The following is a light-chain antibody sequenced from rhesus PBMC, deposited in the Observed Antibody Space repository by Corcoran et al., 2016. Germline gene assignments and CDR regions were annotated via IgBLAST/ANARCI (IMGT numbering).Light chain of an antibody. CDR3: QQYYILPYN. CDR2: YAT. CDR1: QDIGSV. Sequence: DIQMTQSPSSVSASVGDRVTIPWRASQDIGSVLAWYQQKPGKAPNLLIYYATTLQRGVPSRFSGSGFGTDFTLTISSLQPEDFVTYYCQQYYILPYNFGQGTKVEIK. J-gene: IGKJ2*01. V-gene: IGKV1-25*01.